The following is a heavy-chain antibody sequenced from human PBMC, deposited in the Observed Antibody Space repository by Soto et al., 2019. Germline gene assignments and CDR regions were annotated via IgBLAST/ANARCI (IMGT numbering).Heavy chain of an antibody. CDR1: GFTFSNAW. CDR2: IKSKTDGGTT. V-gene: IGHV3-15*01. Sequence: PGGSLRLSCAASGFTFSNAWMSWVRQAPGKGLEWVGRIKSKTDGGTTDYAAPVKGRFTISRDDSKNTLYLQMNSLKTEDTAVYYCTTGGQGGNPHLLSYYYYMDVWGKGTTVTVSS. CDR3: TTGGQGGNPHLLSYYYYMDV. J-gene: IGHJ6*03. D-gene: IGHD1-26*01.